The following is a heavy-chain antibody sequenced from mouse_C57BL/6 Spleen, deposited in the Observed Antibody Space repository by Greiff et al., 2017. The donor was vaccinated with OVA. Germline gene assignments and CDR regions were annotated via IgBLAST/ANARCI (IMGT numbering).Heavy chain of an antibody. J-gene: IGHJ4*01. Sequence: VKLVESGAELVKPGASVKISCKASGYAFSSYWMNWVKQRPGKGLEWIGQIYPGDGDTNYNGKFKGKATLTADKSSSTAYMQLSSLTSEDSAVYFCASTTAMDYWGQGTSVTVSS. CDR2: IYPGDGDT. CDR3: ASTTAMDY. V-gene: IGHV1-80*01. D-gene: IGHD1-1*01. CDR1: GYAFSSYW.